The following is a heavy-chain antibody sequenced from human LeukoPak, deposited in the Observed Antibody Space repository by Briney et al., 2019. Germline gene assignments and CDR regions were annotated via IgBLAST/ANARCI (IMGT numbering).Heavy chain of an antibody. CDR2: ISGSGGST. D-gene: IGHD6-19*01. CDR3: ARDDREFNSAWYYPMDY. CDR1: GVIFRPYG. J-gene: IGHJ4*02. Sequence: GVSLRLSCAASGVIFRPYGMTWVRQAPGKGLEWVSVISGSGGSTYYADSVKGRFTISRDNSKNTLYLQMNSLRAEDTAVYYCARDDREFNSAWYYPMDYWGQGTLVTVSS. V-gene: IGHV3-23*01.